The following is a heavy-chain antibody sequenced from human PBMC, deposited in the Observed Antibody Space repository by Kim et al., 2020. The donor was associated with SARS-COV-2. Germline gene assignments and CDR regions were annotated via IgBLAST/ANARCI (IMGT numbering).Heavy chain of an antibody. CDR2: ISYDGSNK. CDR3: ARDKGSVGPYYYGMDV. Sequence: GGSLRLSCAASGFTFSSYGMHWVRQAPGKGLEWVAVISYDGSNKYYADSVKGRFTISRDNSKNTLYLQMNSLRAEDTAVYYCARDKGSVGPYYYGMDVWG. CDR1: GFTFSSYG. J-gene: IGHJ6*01. V-gene: IGHV3-33*05.